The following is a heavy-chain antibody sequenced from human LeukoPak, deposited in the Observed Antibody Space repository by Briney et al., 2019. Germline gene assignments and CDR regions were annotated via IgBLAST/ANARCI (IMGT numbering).Heavy chain of an antibody. D-gene: IGHD3-10*01. V-gene: IGHV4-34*01. CDR1: GGSFSGYY. CDR2: INHSGST. Sequence: SETLSLTCAVYGGSFSGYYWSWIRQPPGKGLEWIGEINHSGSTNYNPSLTSRVTTSVDTSKNQFSLKLSSVTAADTAVYYCARAGSGSRNWFDPWGQGTLVTVSS. CDR3: ARAGSGSRNWFDP. J-gene: IGHJ5*02.